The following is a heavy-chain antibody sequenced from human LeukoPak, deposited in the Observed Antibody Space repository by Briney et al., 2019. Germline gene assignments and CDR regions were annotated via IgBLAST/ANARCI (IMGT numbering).Heavy chain of an antibody. CDR3: ARGMAYHSSSWYVYYFDY. CDR2: IIPIFGTA. V-gene: IGHV1-69*05. D-gene: IGHD6-13*01. Sequence: ASVKVSCKASGGTFSSYAISWVRQAPGQGLEWMGRIIPIFGTANYAQKVQGRVTITTDESTSTAYMELSSLRSEDTAVYYCARGMAYHSSSWYVYYFDYWGQGTLVTVSS. J-gene: IGHJ4*02. CDR1: GGTFSSYA.